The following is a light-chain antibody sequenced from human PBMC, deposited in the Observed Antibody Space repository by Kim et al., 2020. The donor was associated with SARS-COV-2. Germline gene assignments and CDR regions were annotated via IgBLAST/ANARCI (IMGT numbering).Light chain of an antibody. CDR3: QQYSNSPLT. Sequence: PRERATPFSTANQSIGDYLAWYQQKPGQPPRLLIYDTSTRATGIPARFSGSGSGTDFTLTISRLEPEDFAVYYCQQYSNSPLTFGGGTKVDIK. J-gene: IGKJ4*01. CDR1: QSIGDY. CDR2: DTS. V-gene: IGKV3-11*01.